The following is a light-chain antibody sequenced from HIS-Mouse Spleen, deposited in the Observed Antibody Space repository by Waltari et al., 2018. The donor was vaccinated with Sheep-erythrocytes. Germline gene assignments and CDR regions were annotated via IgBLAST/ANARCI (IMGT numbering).Light chain of an antibody. CDR3: AAWDDSLNGPV. V-gene: IGLV1-44*01. Sequence: GQRVTISCSGRSSNIGCTAVHWYQQLPGTAPKRLIDSNNQRPSGVPDRFSGSKSGTSASLAISGLQSEDEADYYCAAWDDSLNGPVFGGGTKLTVL. J-gene: IGLJ3*02. CDR2: SNN. CDR1: SSNIGCTA.